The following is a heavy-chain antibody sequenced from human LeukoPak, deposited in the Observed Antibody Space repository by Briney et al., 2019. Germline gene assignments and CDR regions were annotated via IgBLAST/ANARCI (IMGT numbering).Heavy chain of an antibody. V-gene: IGHV3-11*01. CDR2: ISSGGSTR. Sequence: PGGSLRLSCAASRFTFSDYYMSWIRQAPGKGLEWVSYISSGGSTRYYADSAKGRFTISRDNAKNSLYLQMNSLRAEDTAVYYCAKDLRYSSSWSYFDCWGQGTLVTVSS. CDR1: RFTFSDYY. D-gene: IGHD6-13*01. J-gene: IGHJ4*02. CDR3: AKDLRYSSSWSYFDC.